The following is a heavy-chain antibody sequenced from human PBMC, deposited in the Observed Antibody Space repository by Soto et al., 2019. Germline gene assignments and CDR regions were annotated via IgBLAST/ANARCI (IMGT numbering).Heavy chain of an antibody. CDR1: GGSISNYY. J-gene: IGHJ4*02. Sequence: SETLSLTCTVSGGSISNYYWSWIRQPPGKGLQWIGYIFSSGSTNYNPSLKSRVTISVDTSKNQFSLNLSSVTAADTAVYYCARQRRDFDYWGQGTLVTVSS. V-gene: IGHV4-59*08. CDR3: ARQRRDFDY. CDR2: IFSSGST.